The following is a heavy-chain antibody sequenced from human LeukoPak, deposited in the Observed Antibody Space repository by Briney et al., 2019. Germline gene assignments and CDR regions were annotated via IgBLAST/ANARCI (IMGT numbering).Heavy chain of an antibody. CDR1: GGSISSSSYY. V-gene: IGHV4-39*07. D-gene: IGHD6-13*01. CDR2: IYYSGST. Sequence: SETLSLTCTVSGGSISSSSYYWGWIRQPPGKGLEWIGIIYYSGSTYYNPSLKSRVTISVDTSKNQFSLKLSSVTAADTAVYYCARDRRYSSSWYDLGPFDYWGQGTLVTVSS. CDR3: ARDRRYSSSWYDLGPFDY. J-gene: IGHJ4*02.